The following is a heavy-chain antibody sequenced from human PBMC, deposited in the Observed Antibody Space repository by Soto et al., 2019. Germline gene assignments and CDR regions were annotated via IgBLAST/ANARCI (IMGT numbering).Heavy chain of an antibody. CDR2: TYHSGTT. D-gene: IGHD6-13*01. Sequence: QVQLQESGPGLVQPSGTLSLTCAVSGDSINNSHWWSWVRQTPGKGLEWIGETYHSGTTNYNPSPKTRVTIPRDKSKNQFALKMISVTAADTAVYFCAREVNSSPARGPNWFDPWGQGTLVTVSS. V-gene: IGHV4-4*02. J-gene: IGHJ5*02. CDR1: GDSINNSHW. CDR3: AREVNSSPARGPNWFDP.